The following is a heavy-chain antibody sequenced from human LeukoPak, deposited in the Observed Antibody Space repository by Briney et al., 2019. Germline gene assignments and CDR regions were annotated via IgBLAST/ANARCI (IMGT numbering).Heavy chain of an antibody. J-gene: IGHJ4*02. V-gene: IGHV3-53*01. CDR2: IYSAGST. CDR3: ARGVPYDSWSGPHYSDY. Sequence: GGSLRLSCAASGFTVSSNYMSWVRQAPGKGLEWVSVIYSAGSTYYADSVKGRFTISRDNSKNTLYLQMNSLRAEDTAVYYCARGVPYDSWSGPHYSDYWGQGTLVTVSS. D-gene: IGHD3-3*01. CDR1: GFTVSSNY.